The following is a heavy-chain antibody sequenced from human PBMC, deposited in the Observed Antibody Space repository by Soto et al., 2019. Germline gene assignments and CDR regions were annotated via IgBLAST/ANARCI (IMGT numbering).Heavy chain of an antibody. CDR1: GLTVSNQY. J-gene: IGHJ6*03. CDR3: ARNGRPSLYCYMDV. D-gene: IGHD2-8*01. CDR2: IHSGGNT. Sequence: GGSLRLSCAASGLTVSNQYMTWVRQAPGKGLEWVSVIHSGGNTFYADSVKGRFTMSRDNSKNTLYLQMNSLRAEDTAVYHCARNGRPSLYCYMDVWGKGTTVTVSS. V-gene: IGHV3-66*01.